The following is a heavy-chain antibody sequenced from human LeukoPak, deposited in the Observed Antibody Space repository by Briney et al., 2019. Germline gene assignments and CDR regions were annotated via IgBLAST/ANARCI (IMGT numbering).Heavy chain of an antibody. CDR1: GASISSYF. CDR2: IYTSGST. J-gene: IGHJ4*02. Sequence: SETLSLTCTVSGASISSYFWSWIRQPAGKGLEWIGRIYTSGSTNYNPSLKSRVTVSVDTSKNQFSLKLSSVTAADTAVYYCARDATIFGEILPSTLYFDSWGQGTLVTVSS. V-gene: IGHV4-4*07. D-gene: IGHD3-3*01. CDR3: ARDATIFGEILPSTLYFDS.